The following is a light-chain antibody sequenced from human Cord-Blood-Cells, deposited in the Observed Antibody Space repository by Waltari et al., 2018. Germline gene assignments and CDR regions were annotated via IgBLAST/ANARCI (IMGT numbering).Light chain of an antibody. V-gene: IGKV3-20*01. Sequence: EILLTRSPGTLPFSPGERPTRSCRAPQRVLSSYLAWYQQKPGQVPRLPIYGSSSRGTGIPDRFSGRGSGTAFTLSISRLEPGDFAVYYCEQYGSSPITFGQGTRLEMK. CDR1: QRVLSSY. CDR2: GSS. J-gene: IGKJ5*01. CDR3: EQYGSSPIT.